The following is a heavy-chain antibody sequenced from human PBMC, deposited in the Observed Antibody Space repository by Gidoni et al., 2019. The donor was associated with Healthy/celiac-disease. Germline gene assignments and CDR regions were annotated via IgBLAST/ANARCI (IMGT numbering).Heavy chain of an antibody. CDR3: ARGPWYYDSSGYSYYYYYGMDV. V-gene: IGHV4-34*01. CDR1: GGYFSGYY. D-gene: IGHD3-22*01. CDR2: INHSGST. Sequence: QVQLQQWGAGLLKPSETLSLTCAVYGGYFSGYYWSWIRQPPGKGLEWIGEINHSGSTNYNPSLKSRVTISVDTSKNQFSLKLSSVTAADTAVYYCARGPWYYDSSGYSYYYYYGMDVWGQGTTVTVSS. J-gene: IGHJ6*02.